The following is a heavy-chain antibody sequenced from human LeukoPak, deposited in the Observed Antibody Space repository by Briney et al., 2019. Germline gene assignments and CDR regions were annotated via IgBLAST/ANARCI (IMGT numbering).Heavy chain of an antibody. CDR3: ARQWLVDYYFYGMDV. D-gene: IGHD6-19*01. CDR2: ISYDGNNK. J-gene: IGHJ6*02. Sequence: GGSLRLSCAASGFTFSTYPMHWVRQAPGKGLEWVTVISYDGNNKYYADSVQGRFTISRDNAKNTLYLQMSSLRVEDTAVYYCARQWLVDYYFYGMDVWGQGTTVTVSS. CDR1: GFTFSTYP. V-gene: IGHV3-30-3*01.